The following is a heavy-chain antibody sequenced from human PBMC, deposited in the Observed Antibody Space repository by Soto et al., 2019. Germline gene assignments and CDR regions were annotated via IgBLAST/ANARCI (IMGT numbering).Heavy chain of an antibody. CDR2: ISSSRSYI. CDR3: ARGTADYYDSSGYFEY. V-gene: IGHV3-21*06. Sequence: LRLSCAASGFTFSSYSMNWVRQAPGKGLEWVSCISSSRSYIYYADSVKGRFSISRDNAKNSLYLQVNSLRAEDTAVYYCARGTADYYDSSGYFEYWGQGTQVTVSS. D-gene: IGHD3-22*01. J-gene: IGHJ4*02. CDR1: GFTFSSYS.